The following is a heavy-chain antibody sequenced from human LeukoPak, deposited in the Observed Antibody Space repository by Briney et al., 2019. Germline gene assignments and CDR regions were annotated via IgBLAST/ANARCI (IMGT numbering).Heavy chain of an antibody. V-gene: IGHV1-69*13. J-gene: IGHJ5*02. D-gene: IGHD6-13*01. Sequence: SVKVSCKASGGTFSSYATSWVRQAPGQGLEWMGGIIPIFGTANYAQKFQGRVTITADESTSTAYMELSSLRSEDTAVYYCARMPGIARQHWFDPWGQGTLVTVSS. CDR2: IIPIFGTA. CDR1: GGTFSSYA. CDR3: ARMPGIARQHWFDP.